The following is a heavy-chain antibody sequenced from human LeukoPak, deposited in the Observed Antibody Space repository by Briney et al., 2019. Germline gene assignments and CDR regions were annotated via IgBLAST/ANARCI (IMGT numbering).Heavy chain of an antibody. CDR2: IYYSGST. J-gene: IGHJ4*02. V-gene: IGHV4-59*01. D-gene: IGHD6-6*01. CDR3: ARAAAARLDY. Sequence: SETLSLTCTVSGGSISSYYWSWIRQPPGKGLEWIGYIYYSGSTNYNPSLKSRVTISVDTSKNQFSLKLSSVTAADTAVYYCARAAAARLDYWGQGTLVTVSS. CDR1: GGSISSYY.